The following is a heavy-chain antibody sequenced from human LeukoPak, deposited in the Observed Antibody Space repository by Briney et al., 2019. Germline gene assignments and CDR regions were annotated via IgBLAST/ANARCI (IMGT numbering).Heavy chain of an antibody. D-gene: IGHD6-6*01. V-gene: IGHV3-30*18. CDR3: AKRQLGHIDY. CDR1: GXTFSNYG. CDR2: ISYDGSNK. J-gene: IGHJ4*02. Sequence: GGSLRLSCAASGXTFSNYGMHWVRQAPGKGLEWLAVISYDGSNKYYADSVKGRFTISRDNSKNTLYLQMNSLRAEDTAVYYCAKRQLGHIDYWGQGTLVIVSS.